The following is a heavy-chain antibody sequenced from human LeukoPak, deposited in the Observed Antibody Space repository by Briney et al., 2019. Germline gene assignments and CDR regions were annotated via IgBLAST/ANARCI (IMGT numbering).Heavy chain of an antibody. V-gene: IGHV1-69*05. CDR3: ARSIAAAEYYYYYYMDV. CDR2: IIPIFGTA. CDR1: GGTFSSYA. D-gene: IGHD6-13*01. Sequence: SVKVSCKASGGTFSSYAISWVRQAPGQGLEWMGRIIPIFGTANYAQKFQGRVTITTDESTSTAYMELSSLRSEDTAVYYCARSIAAAEYYYYYYMDVWGKGTMVTVSS. J-gene: IGHJ6*03.